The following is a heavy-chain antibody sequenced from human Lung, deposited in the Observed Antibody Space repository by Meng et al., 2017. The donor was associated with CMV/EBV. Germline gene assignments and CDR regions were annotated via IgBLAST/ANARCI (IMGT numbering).Heavy chain of an antibody. D-gene: IGHD2-15*01. CDR2: FVNYVDT. J-gene: IGHJ4*02. Sequence: QVHLMQSGPEVKKPGAAVRVSCKASGYTFGSYGICWVRQATGQGLEWMGWFVNYVDTYPAPKFQGRVTMTTDTHTNTAFMELRSLTSDDTAVYYCASGTPGRSYCDYWGQGTLVTVSS. CDR3: ASGTPGRSYCDY. V-gene: IGHV1-18*01. CDR1: GYTFGSYG.